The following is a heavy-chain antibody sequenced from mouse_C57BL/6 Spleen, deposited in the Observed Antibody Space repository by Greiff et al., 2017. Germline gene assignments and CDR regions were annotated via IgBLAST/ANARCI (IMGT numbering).Heavy chain of an antibody. CDR3: ARGRDVYFDY. CDR2: ISYDGSN. V-gene: IGHV3-6*01. D-gene: IGHD3-3*01. J-gene: IGHJ2*01. Sequence: DVKLLESGPGLVKPSQSLSLTCSVTGYSITSGYYWNWIRQFPGNKLEWMGYISYDGSNNYNPSLKNRISITRDTSKNQFFLKLNSVTTEDTATYYCARGRDVYFDYWGQGTTLTVSS. CDR1: GYSITSGYY.